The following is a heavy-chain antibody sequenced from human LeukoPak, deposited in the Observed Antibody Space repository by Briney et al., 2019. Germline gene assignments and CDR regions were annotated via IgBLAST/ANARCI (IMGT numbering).Heavy chain of an antibody. D-gene: IGHD6-13*01. CDR1: GFTFSDYY. CDR2: IGSSGSPI. Sequence: GGSLRLSCTVSGFTFSDYYMSRIRQAPGKGLEWVSYIGSSGSPIHYADSVKGRFTISRDNAKSSLYLQMNSLRAEDTAMYYCVRALRDSCWYYDSWGQGTPVTVSS. J-gene: IGHJ4*02. V-gene: IGHV3-11*01. CDR3: VRALRDSCWYYDS.